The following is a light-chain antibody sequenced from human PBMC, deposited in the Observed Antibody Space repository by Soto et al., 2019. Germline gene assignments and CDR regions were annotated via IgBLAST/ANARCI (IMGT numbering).Light chain of an antibody. CDR3: SSYTSSSTRRVV. J-gene: IGLJ2*01. Sequence: QSALTQPASVSGSPGQSITISCTGTSSDVGGYNYVSWYQQHPGKAPKLMIYEVSNRPSGVSNRFSGSKSGNTASLTISGLQAEDEADYYCSSYTSSSTRRVVFGGGTKLTVL. CDR1: SSDVGGYNY. CDR2: EVS. V-gene: IGLV2-14*01.